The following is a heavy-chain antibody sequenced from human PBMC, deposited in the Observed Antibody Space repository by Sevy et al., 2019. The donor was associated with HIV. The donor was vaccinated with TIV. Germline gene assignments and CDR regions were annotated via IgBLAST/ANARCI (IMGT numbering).Heavy chain of an antibody. CDR3: ARDKPQGVVIVPPAMRGGIDY. CDR1: GYTFSSYG. J-gene: IGHJ4*02. CDR2: ISAYTGNT. V-gene: IGHV1-18*01. D-gene: IGHD2-2*01. Sequence: ASLKVSCKASGYTFSSYGISWVRQAPGQGLEWMGWISAYTGNTNYSQKYQGRVTMTTDTSTTTAYLELRNLRSADTAVYFCARDKPQGVVIVPPAMRGGIDYWGQGTLVTVSS.